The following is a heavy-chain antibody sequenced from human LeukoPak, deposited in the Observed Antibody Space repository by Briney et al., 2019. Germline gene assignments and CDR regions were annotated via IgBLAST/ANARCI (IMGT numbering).Heavy chain of an antibody. V-gene: IGHV4-59*03. J-gene: IGHJ4*02. CDR1: GDSISSYY. Sequence: SETLSLTCTVSGDSISSYYWNWIRQPPGKGLEWVGQIYYSGSTNYNPSLKSRVTISIDTSKNQFSLKLNSVTAADTAVYYCAAESERWLLRSWGQGTPVTVSS. CDR2: IYYSGST. D-gene: IGHD6-19*01. CDR3: AAESERWLLRS.